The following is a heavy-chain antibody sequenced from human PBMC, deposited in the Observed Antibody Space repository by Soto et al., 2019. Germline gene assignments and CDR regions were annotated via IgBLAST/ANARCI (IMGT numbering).Heavy chain of an antibody. D-gene: IGHD6-6*01. Sequence: GGSLRLSCAASGFTFSSYAMHWVRQAPGKGLEWVAVISYDGSNKYYADSVKGRFTISRDNSKNTLYLQMNSLRAEDTAVYYCAGLEYSSSPWGQGTLVTVSS. J-gene: IGHJ5*02. V-gene: IGHV3-30-3*01. CDR2: ISYDGSNK. CDR1: GFTFSSYA. CDR3: AGLEYSSSP.